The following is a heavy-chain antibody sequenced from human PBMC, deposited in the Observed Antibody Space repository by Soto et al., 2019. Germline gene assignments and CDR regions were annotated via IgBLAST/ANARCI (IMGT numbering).Heavy chain of an antibody. CDR1: GFTFSNYA. J-gene: IGHJ4*02. D-gene: IGHD5-12*01. CDR2: VTESHGST. CDR3: AKDRGSNGYDEAFEG. Sequence: EVQLLESGGDLVQSGGSLRLSCAASGFTFSNYAMSWVRQAPGKGLQWVSSVTESHGSTYYADSVKGRFTISRDDSKNTLYLQMNSLRDEDTAMYYCAKDRGSNGYDEAFEGWGQGTLVTVSS. V-gene: IGHV3-23*01.